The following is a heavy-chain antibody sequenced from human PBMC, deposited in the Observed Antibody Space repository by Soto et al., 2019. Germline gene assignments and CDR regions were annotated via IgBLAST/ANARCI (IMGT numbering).Heavy chain of an antibody. CDR3: AKDIENYLFGMDV. J-gene: IGHJ6*02. CDR2: ISWNNGSV. CDR1: GFNFDNYG. Sequence: PGGSLRLSCVGSGFNFDNYGMHWVRQAPGKGLEWVSGISWNNGSVDYGDSVKGRFTISRDNGKNSLYLQMNNLRVEDTALYYCAKDIENYLFGMDVWGQGTTVTVSS. V-gene: IGHV3-9*01.